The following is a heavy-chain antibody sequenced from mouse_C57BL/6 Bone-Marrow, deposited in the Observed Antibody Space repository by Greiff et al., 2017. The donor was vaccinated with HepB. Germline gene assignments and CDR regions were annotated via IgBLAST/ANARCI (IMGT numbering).Heavy chain of an antibody. V-gene: IGHV1-42*01. D-gene: IGHD2-1*01. CDR2: INPSTGGT. CDR1: GYSFTGYY. CDR3: ARRGVYYGNYGY. J-gene: IGHJ2*01. Sequence: VQLQQSGPELVKPGASVKISCKASGYSFTGYYMNWVKQSPEKSLEWIGEINPSTGGTTYNQKFKAKATLTVDKSSSTAYMQLKSLTSEDSAVYYCARRGVYYGNYGYWGQGTTLTVSS.